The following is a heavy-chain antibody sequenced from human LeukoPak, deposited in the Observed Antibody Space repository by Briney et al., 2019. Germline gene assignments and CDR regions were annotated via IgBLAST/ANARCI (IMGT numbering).Heavy chain of an antibody. Sequence: GGSLRLSCAASGFTFSSYGMHWVRQAPGKGLEWVAFIRYDGSNKYYADSVKGRFTISRDNSKNTLYLQMNSLRAEDTAVYYCAEARGSYYEVFDYWGQGTLVTVSS. CDR3: AEARGSYYEVFDY. CDR1: GFTFSSYG. CDR2: IRYDGSNK. J-gene: IGHJ4*02. V-gene: IGHV3-30*02. D-gene: IGHD1-26*01.